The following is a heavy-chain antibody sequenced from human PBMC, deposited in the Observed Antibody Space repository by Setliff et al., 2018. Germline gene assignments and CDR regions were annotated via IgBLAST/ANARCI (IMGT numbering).Heavy chain of an antibody. V-gene: IGHV1-18*01. CDR1: GYTFTSYG. CDR2: ISAYNGNT. Sequence: ASVKVSCKASGYTFTSYGISWVRQAPGQGLEWMGWISAYNGNTNYAQKLQGRVTMTTDTSTSTAYMELRSLRSDDTAVYYCARARGHYYDSSGRSGYFQHWDQGTLVTVSS. D-gene: IGHD3-22*01. CDR3: ARARGHYYDSSGRSGYFQH. J-gene: IGHJ1*01.